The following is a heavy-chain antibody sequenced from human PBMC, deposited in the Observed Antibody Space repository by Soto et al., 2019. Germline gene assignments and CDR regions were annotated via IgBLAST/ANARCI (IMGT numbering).Heavy chain of an antibody. CDR3: ARQRTTVVTQAYFDH. CDR1: GESISSSSYY. CDR2: IYYSGRT. V-gene: IGHV4-39*01. J-gene: IGHJ4*02. D-gene: IGHD2-21*02. Sequence: ASETLSLTCIVSGESISSSSYYWGWIRQPPGKGLEWIGSIYYSGRTYYNPSFKSRVTIFIDTSKNQFSLKLSSVTATDTAVYYCARQRTTVVTQAYFDHWGQGALVTVSS.